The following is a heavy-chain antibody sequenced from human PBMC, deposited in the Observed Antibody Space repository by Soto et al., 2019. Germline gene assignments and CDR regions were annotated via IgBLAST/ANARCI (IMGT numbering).Heavy chain of an antibody. CDR3: ARGISTTRYYYYYGMDV. CDR2: INPSCGIT. Sequence: ASVKVSCKASGYTFTSYDFHWGRHAPGQGPEWMGIINPSCGITNDAQKFQDRVTMTSDTSTSTVYMELSSLRSEDTAVYYCARGISTTRYYYYYGMDVWGQGTTVTVSS. V-gene: IGHV1-46*01. CDR1: GYTFTSYD. J-gene: IGHJ6*02. D-gene: IGHD2-2*01.